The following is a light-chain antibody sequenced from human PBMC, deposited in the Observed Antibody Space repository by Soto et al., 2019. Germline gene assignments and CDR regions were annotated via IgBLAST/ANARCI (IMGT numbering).Light chain of an antibody. CDR2: DAS. J-gene: IGKJ5*01. CDR3: QQRSNWPPVT. Sequence: EIVLTQSPATLSLSPGERATLCFRASQSVSSYLAWYQQKPGQAPRLLIYDASNRATGIPARFSGSGSGTDFTLTISSLEPEDFAVYYCQQRSNWPPVTFGQGTRLEIK. CDR1: QSVSSY. V-gene: IGKV3-11*01.